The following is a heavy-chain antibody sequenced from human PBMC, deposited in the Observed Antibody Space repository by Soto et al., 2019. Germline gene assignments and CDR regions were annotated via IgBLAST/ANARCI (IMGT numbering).Heavy chain of an antibody. CDR1: GATFSSYS. D-gene: IGHD3-10*01. J-gene: IGHJ5*02. CDR3: AKVHIAVRGLIAGPHNHWFDP. Sequence: QVQLVQSGAEVKKPGSSVKVSCEISGATFSSYSITWLRQAPGQGLEWMGKITPILGTTDNAPNFQGTRTLTADNATTTAYMELSSLKAEDTAVYYCAKVHIAVRGLIAGPHNHWFDPWGQGTLVTVFS. V-gene: IGHV1-69*08. CDR2: ITPILGTT.